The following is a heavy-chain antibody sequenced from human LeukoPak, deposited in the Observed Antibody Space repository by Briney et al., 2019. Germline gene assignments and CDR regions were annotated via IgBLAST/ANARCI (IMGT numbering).Heavy chain of an antibody. CDR2: ISSSGSTTI. CDR1: GFTFTYSE. V-gene: IGHV3-48*03. CDR3: ARDMSDWLVTDY. D-gene: IGHD3-9*01. Sequence: GGSLRLSCAASGFTFTYSEMTWVRQAPGKGLEWVAYISSSGSTTIYFADSVKGRFTISRDNAKNSLYLQMNSLRAEDTAVYYRARDMSDWLVTDYWGQGTLVTVSS. J-gene: IGHJ4*02.